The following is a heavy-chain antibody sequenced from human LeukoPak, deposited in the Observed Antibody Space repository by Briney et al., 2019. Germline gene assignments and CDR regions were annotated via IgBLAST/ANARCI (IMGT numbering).Heavy chain of an antibody. Sequence: SETLSLTCAIYGGSFSGYYWSWIRQPPGKGLEWIGEINHSGSTNYNPSLKSRVTISVDTSKNQFSLKLSSVTAADTAVYYCARDSASLMVRGVISAFDIWGQGTMVTVSS. CDR2: INHSGST. D-gene: IGHD3-10*01. CDR3: ARDSASLMVRGVISAFDI. J-gene: IGHJ3*02. V-gene: IGHV4-34*01. CDR1: GGSFSGYY.